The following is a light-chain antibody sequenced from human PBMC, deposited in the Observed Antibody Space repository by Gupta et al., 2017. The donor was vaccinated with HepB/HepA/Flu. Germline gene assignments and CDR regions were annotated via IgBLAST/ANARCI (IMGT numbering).Light chain of an antibody. V-gene: IGKV3-15*01. CDR1: QSVSSN. J-gene: IGKJ2*01. CDR3: QQYNKWPPYT. Sequence: EIVMTQSPATLSVSPGERVTLSCRASQSVSSNLAWYQQKPGQAPRLLIYSASTRASGIPARFSGSGYGTEFTLTISSRQSEDFAVYYCQQYNKWPPYTFGQGTKMEIK. CDR2: SAS.